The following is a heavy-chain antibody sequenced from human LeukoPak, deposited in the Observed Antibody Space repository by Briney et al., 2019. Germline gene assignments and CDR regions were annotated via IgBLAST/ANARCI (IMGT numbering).Heavy chain of an antibody. CDR1: GYTFTGYY. CDR2: INPNSGGT. V-gene: IGHV1-2*02. J-gene: IGHJ4*02. Sequence: GASVKVSCKASGYTFTGYYMHWVRQAPGQGLEWMGWINPNSGGTNYAQKFQGRVTMTRDTSISTAYMELSRLRSDDTAVYYCARVHSSNIAAAGNFDYWGQGTLVTVSS. CDR3: ARVHSSNIAAAGNFDY. D-gene: IGHD6-13*01.